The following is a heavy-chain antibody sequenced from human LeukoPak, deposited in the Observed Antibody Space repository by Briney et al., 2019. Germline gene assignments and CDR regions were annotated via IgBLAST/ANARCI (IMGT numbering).Heavy chain of an antibody. D-gene: IGHD3-10*01. J-gene: IGHJ4*02. V-gene: IGHV3-48*02. Sequence: GGSLRLSCAASGFTFSSYSVNWVRQPPGKGLEWVSYISSSSSTIYYAASVKGRFTISRDNAKNSLYLQINSLRDEDTAVYYCAMILLWFGEYYYFDYWGQGTLVTVSS. CDR2: ISSSSSTI. CDR3: AMILLWFGEYYYFDY. CDR1: GFTFSSYS.